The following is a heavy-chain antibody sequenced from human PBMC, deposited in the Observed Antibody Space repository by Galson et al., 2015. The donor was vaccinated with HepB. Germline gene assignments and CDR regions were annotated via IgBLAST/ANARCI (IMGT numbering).Heavy chain of an antibody. V-gene: IGHV1-3*01. CDR1: GYTFTSYA. CDR3: ARPAYSSSSGAYYYGMDV. J-gene: IGHJ6*02. CDR2: INAGNGNT. Sequence: SVKVSCKASGYTFTSYAMHWVRQAPGQRLEWMGWINAGNGNTKYSQKFQGRVTITRDTSASTAYMELSSLRSEDTAVYYCARPAYSSSSGAYYYGMDVWGQGTTVTVSS. D-gene: IGHD6-6*01.